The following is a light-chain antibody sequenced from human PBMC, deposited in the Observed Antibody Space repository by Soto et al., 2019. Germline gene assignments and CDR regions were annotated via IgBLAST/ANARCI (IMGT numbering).Light chain of an antibody. V-gene: IGKV3-11*01. Sequence: EIVLTQSPGTLSLSPGERATLSCRASQSVSSYLAWYQQKPGQAPRLLIYDASTRATGISARFGGSGSGTYFTLTISSLEPEDFSVYYCQQRSNWPVTFGQGTKVEVK. CDR1: QSVSSY. CDR2: DAS. CDR3: QQRSNWPVT. J-gene: IGKJ1*01.